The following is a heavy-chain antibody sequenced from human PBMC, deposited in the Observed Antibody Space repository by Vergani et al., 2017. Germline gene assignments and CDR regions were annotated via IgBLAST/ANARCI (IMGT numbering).Heavy chain of an antibody. Sequence: QVQLQESGPGLVKTSETLSLPCPVSGGSISSYYWSWLRQPAGKGLEWIGRIYTSGSTNYNPSLKRRVTMSVDTSKSQFSLKLSSVTAADRAVYYCASDQVDLYGSVRWGPSRYNWYDPWGQGTLVTVSS. CDR3: ASDQVDLYGSVRWGPSRYNWYDP. CDR1: GGSISSYY. V-gene: IGHV4-4*07. D-gene: IGHD3-10*01. J-gene: IGHJ5*02. CDR2: IYTSGST.